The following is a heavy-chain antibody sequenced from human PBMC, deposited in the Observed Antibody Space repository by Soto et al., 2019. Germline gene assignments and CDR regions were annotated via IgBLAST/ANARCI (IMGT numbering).Heavy chain of an antibody. J-gene: IGHJ6*02. CDR3: ARGGRPKVFWSGYSPDDYYYGMDV. CDR2: IIPIFGTA. Sequence: SVKVSCKASGGTFSSYAISWVRQAPGQGLEWMGGIIPIFGTANYAQKFQGRVTITADESTSTAYMELSSLRSEDTAVHYCARGGRPKVFWSGYSPDDYYYGMDVWGQGTTVTVSS. D-gene: IGHD3-3*01. CDR1: GGTFSSYA. V-gene: IGHV1-69*13.